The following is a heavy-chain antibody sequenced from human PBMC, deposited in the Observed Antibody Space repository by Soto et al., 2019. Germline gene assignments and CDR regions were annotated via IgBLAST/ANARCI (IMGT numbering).Heavy chain of an antibody. Sequence: QVQLVQSGAELKKPGSSVKVSCKASGGTFSTYAINWVRQAPGQGLEWMGGILPILGPPNYAQKFKDRVTIAADDSTSTAYMELTSLRSEDTAIYYCARVGGGAYNSWGQGTLVTVSS. V-gene: IGHV1-69*01. CDR1: GGTFSTYA. D-gene: IGHD3-10*01. CDR2: ILPILGPP. J-gene: IGHJ4*02. CDR3: ARVGGGAYNS.